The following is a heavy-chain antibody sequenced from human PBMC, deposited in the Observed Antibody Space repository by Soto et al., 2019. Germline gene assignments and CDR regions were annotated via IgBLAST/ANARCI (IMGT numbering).Heavy chain of an antibody. CDR3: ARFDYYDSSGAH. Sequence: SETLSLTCTVSGGSVSSGSYYWSWIRQPPGKGLEWIGYIYYSGSTNYNPSLKSRVTISVDTSKNQFSLKLSSVTAADTAVYYCARFDYYDSSGAHWGQGTLVTVSS. CDR1: GGSVSSGSYY. V-gene: IGHV4-61*01. D-gene: IGHD3-22*01. J-gene: IGHJ1*01. CDR2: IYYSGST.